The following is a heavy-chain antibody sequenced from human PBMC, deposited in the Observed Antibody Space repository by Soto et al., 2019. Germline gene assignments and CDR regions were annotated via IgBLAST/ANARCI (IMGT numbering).Heavy chain of an antibody. Sequence: ASVKVSCKASGGTFSSYAISWVRQAPGQGLEWMGWINPNSGGTNYAQKFQGWVTMTRDTSISTAYMELSRLRSDDTAVYYCARDRYCSGGSCSTSDAFDIWGQGTMVTVSS. CDR1: GGTFSSYA. CDR3: ARDRYCSGGSCSTSDAFDI. CDR2: INPNSGGT. V-gene: IGHV1-2*04. J-gene: IGHJ3*02. D-gene: IGHD2-15*01.